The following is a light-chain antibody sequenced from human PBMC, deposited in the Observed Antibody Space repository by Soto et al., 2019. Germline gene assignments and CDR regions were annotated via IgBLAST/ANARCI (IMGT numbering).Light chain of an antibody. CDR1: SIDVGDNNY. Sequence: QSALAQPASVSGSPGQSITISCSGSSIDVGDNNYVSWYQHHPGKAPKLIIYEVSNRPSGVSNRFSGSSSDNTASLTISGLLPDDEADYYCSSYAGSNTWVFGGGTKLTVL. CDR3: SSYAGSNTWV. V-gene: IGLV2-14*01. CDR2: EVS. J-gene: IGLJ3*02.